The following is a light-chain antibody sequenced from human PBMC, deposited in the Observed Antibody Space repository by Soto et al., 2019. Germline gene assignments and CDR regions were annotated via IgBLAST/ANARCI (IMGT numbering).Light chain of an antibody. CDR1: QSVSSSY. V-gene: IGKV3-20*01. Sequence: EIVLTQSPGTLSLSPGERATLSCRASQSVSSSYVAWYQQIPGQAPRLLIYGAYNRATGIPDRFSGSGSGTDFTLTVSRLEPADFAVYYCPQYGSSLWTFGRGTKVDIK. CDR3: PQYGSSLWT. CDR2: GAY. J-gene: IGKJ1*01.